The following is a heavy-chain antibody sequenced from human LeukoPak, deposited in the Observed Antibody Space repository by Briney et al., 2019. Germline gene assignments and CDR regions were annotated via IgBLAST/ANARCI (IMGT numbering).Heavy chain of an antibody. J-gene: IGHJ4*02. CDR1: GFTFSSYW. CDR2: IKQDGGEK. CDR3: ARMGGSYGY. V-gene: IGHV3-7*01. Sequence: GGSLRLSCAASGFTFSSYWMSWVRQAPGKGLEWVANIKQDGGEKYYADPVQGRFTVSRDNAKKSLYLQMDSLRAEDTAVYYCARMGGSYGYRGQGTLVTVSS. D-gene: IGHD1-26*01.